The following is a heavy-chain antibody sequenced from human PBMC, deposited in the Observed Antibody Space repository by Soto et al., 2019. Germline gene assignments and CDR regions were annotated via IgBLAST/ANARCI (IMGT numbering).Heavy chain of an antibody. CDR3: AREGGSTSCYRCHYGMDV. D-gene: IGHD2-2*02. V-gene: IGHV1-69*13. Sequence: SVKVSCKASGGTFSSYAISWVRQAPGQGLEWMGGIIPIFGTANYAQKFQGRVTITADESTSTAYMELSSLRSEDTAVYYCAREGGSTSCYRCHYGMDVWGQGTTVTVSS. CDR2: IIPIFGTA. J-gene: IGHJ6*02. CDR1: GGTFSSYA.